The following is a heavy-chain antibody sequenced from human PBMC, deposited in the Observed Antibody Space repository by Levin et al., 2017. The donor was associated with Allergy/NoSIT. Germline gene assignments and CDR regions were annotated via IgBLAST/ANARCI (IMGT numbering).Heavy chain of an antibody. V-gene: IGHV1-18*01. D-gene: IGHD3-9*01. Sequence: AASVKVSCKASGYTFTSYGISWVRQAPGQGLEWMGWISAYNGNTNYAQKLQGRVTMTTDTSTSTAYMELRSLRSDDTAVYYCAREGYDILTVGMDVWGQGTTVTVSS. CDR2: ISAYNGNT. CDR3: AREGYDILTVGMDV. CDR1: GYTFTSYG. J-gene: IGHJ6*02.